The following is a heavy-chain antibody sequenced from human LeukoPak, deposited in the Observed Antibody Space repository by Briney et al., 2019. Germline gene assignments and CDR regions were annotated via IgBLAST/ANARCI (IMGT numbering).Heavy chain of an antibody. V-gene: IGHV3-53*01. CDR3: ASGVLRYSGDY. CDR1: GFTVSSNY. J-gene: IGHJ4*02. D-gene: IGHD3-9*01. CDR2: IYSGGST. Sequence: GGSLRLSCAASGFTVSSNYMSWVRQAPVKGLEWVSVIYSGGSTYYADSVKGRFTISRDNSKNTLYLQMNSLRAEDTAVYYCASGVLRYSGDYWGQGTLVTVSS.